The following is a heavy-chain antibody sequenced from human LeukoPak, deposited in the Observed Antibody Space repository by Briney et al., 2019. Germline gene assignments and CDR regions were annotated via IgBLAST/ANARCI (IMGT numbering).Heavy chain of an antibody. V-gene: IGHV3-7*01. D-gene: IGHD6-13*01. CDR2: INHDGRET. CDR3: AKEGKQQLPLRYFDC. J-gene: IGHJ4*02. Sequence: PGGSLRLSCLGSGFNFRYFWMSWVRQAPGKGLEWVANINHDGRETYYADSVKGRFTISRDNSKNTLYLQMNSLRVEDTAVYYCAKEGKQQLPLRYFDCWGQGTLVTVSS. CDR1: GFNFRYFW.